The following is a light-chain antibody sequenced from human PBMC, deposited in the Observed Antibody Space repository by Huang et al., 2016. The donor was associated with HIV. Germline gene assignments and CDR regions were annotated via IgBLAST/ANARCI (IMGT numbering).Light chain of an antibody. CDR1: QGITDD. V-gene: IGKV1-6*01. Sequence: AIQMTQSPSSLSASVGDRVTIPCRASQGITDDLSWYQQKPGKAPKLLISGASTLRSGVPSRFSGSGSGTDFTLTISILQPEDYATYYCLQDHNYPRTFGQGTKVEI. J-gene: IGKJ1*01. CDR2: GAS. CDR3: LQDHNYPRT.